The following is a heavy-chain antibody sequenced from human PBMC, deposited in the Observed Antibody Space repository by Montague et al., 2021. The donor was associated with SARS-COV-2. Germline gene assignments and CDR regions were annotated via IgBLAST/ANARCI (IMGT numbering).Heavy chain of an antibody. D-gene: IGHD3-16*01. J-gene: IGHJ2*01. V-gene: IGHV4-39*02. CDR3: AREDDGDWYFDV. CDR2: IYYSGTT. CDR1: GGSISSSSYY. Sequence: SETLSLTCTVSGGSISSSSYYWGWIRQPPGKGPEWIGSIYYSGTTFYNPSLRSRVTISVDTSKNQFSLRVSSVTAADTAVFYCAREDDGDWYFDVWGRGTLVTVSS.